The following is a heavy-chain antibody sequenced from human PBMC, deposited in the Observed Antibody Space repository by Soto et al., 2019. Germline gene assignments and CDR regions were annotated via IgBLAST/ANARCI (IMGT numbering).Heavy chain of an antibody. J-gene: IGHJ6*02. V-gene: IGHV4-30-2*01. CDR1: GGSISSGGYS. CDR3: ARSGVGHYGMDV. D-gene: IGHD1-26*01. CDR2: IYHSGST. Sequence: SETLSLTCAFSGGSISSGGYSWSWIRQPPGKGLEWIGYIYHSGSTYYNPSLKSRVTISVDRSKNQFSLKLSSVTAADTAVYYCARSGVGHYGMDVWGQGTTVTVSS.